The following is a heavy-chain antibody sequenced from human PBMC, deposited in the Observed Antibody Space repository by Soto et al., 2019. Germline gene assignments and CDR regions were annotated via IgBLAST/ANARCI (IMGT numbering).Heavy chain of an antibody. CDR1: GFTFSSYA. D-gene: IGHD4-4*01. CDR3: ARAPTTTVTRDYYYMDV. V-gene: IGHV3-30*14. J-gene: IGHJ6*03. Sequence: GGSLRLSCAASGFTFSSYAMHWVRQAPGKGLEWVAVISYDGSNKYYADSVKGRFTISRDNSKNTLYLQMNSLRAEDTAVYYCARAPTTTVTRDYYYMDVWGKGTTVTVSS. CDR2: ISYDGSNK.